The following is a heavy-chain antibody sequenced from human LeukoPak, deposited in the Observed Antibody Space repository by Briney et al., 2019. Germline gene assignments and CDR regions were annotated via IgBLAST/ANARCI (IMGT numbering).Heavy chain of an antibody. J-gene: IGHJ2*01. V-gene: IGHV3-48*03. D-gene: IGHD2-2*01. CDR2: ISSSGSTT. CDR1: GFTFSSYA. Sequence: GGSLRLSCAASGFTFSSYAMSWVRQAPGKGLEWVSYISSSGSTTYYADSVKGRFTISRDNAKNSLYLQMNSLRAEDTAVYYCARDAYCSTTSCKEYFDLWGRGTLVTVSS. CDR3: ARDAYCSTTSCKEYFDL.